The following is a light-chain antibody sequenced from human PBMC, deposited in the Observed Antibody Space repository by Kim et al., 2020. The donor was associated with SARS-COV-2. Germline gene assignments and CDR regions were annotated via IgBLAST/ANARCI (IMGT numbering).Light chain of an antibody. J-gene: IGLJ2*01. CDR3: KSRDSSGNLLV. Sequence: SSELTQDPAVSVALGQTVRITCQGDNLRTYYVSWYQQKPGQAPVLVIFGKNNRPSGIPDRFSGSSSGNTASLTITGAQAEDEADYYCKSRDSSGNLLVFG. CDR1: NLRTYY. CDR2: GKN. V-gene: IGLV3-19*01.